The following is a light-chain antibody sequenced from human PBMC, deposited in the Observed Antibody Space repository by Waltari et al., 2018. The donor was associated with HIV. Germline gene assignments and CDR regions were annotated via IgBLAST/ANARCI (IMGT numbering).Light chain of an antibody. CDR2: DVS. V-gene: IGLV2-14*01. CDR3: SSYTSSSTRV. J-gene: IGLJ1*01. CDR1: SSDVGDYNY. Sequence: QSALTQPASVSGSPGQSITISCTGTSSDVGDYNYVSWYQQQPGKAPKLIIYDVSNRPSGVSNRFSGSKSGNTASLTISGLQTEDEADYYCSSYTSSSTRVFGTGTKVTVL.